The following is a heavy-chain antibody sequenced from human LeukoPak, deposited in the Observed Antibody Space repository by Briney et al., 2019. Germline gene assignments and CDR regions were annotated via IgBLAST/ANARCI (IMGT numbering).Heavy chain of an antibody. CDR1: GYTFTSYD. V-gene: IGHV1-8*01. Sequence: ASVKVSCKASGYTFTSYDINWVRQATGQGLEWMGWMSPNSGNTGYAQKFQGRVTMTRNTSISTAYIELSSLRSEDTAVYYCARDYYDSSGYNYWGQGTLVTVSS. CDR3: ARDYYDSSGYNY. J-gene: IGHJ4*02. CDR2: MSPNSGNT. D-gene: IGHD3-22*01.